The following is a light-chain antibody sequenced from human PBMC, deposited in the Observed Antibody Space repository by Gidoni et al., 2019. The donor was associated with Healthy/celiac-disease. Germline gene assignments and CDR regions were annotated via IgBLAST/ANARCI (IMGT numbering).Light chain of an antibody. CDR1: ALPKQY. J-gene: IGLJ2*01. CDR3: QSADSSHVV. Sequence: SYELTQPPPVSVSPGQTARITCSGDALPKQYAYWYQQKQGQAPVLVIYKDSERPSGIPERFSGSSSGTTVTLTISGVQAEDEADYCCQSADSSHVVFGGGTKLTVL. V-gene: IGLV3-25*02. CDR2: KDS.